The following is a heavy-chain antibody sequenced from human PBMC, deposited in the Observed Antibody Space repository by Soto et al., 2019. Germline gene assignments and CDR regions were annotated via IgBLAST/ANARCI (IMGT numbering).Heavy chain of an antibody. Sequence: ASVKVSCKASGYSFTGLDINWVRQTAGQGLEWMGWMEPSSGKTGYAQKFHDRVTMTSDTSINTAYMELTTLTSDDTAFYYCARGVTAGVDYWGQGTLVTVSS. CDR3: ARGVTAGVDY. V-gene: IGHV1-8*01. CDR2: MEPSSGKT. J-gene: IGHJ4*02. D-gene: IGHD1-26*01. CDR1: GYSFTGLD.